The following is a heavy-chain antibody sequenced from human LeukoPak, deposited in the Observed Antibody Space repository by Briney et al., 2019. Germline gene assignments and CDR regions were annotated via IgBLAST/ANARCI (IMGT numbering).Heavy chain of an antibody. Sequence: PGGSLRLSCAASGFTFDDYALNWVRQAPGKGREWVSIITWDGRNTYYADSVKGRFTISRDNSKNSLYLQMNSLRAEDTALYYCARSTYYYDSRGFGAFDYWGQGTLVTVSS. D-gene: IGHD3-22*01. J-gene: IGHJ4*02. CDR1: GFTFDDYA. CDR3: ARSTYYYDSRGFGAFDY. V-gene: IGHV3-43D*03. CDR2: ITWDGRNT.